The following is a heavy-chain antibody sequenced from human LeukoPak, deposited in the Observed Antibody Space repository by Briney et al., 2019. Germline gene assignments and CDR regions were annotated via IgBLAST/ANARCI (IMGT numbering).Heavy chain of an antibody. CDR1: GFTFDDYG. D-gene: IGHD3-10*01. CDR3: ARGFGELSPFYYMDV. Sequence: GGSLRLSCAASGFTFDDYGMSWVRQAPGKGLEWVSGINWNGGSTGYADSVKGRFTISRDNAKNSLYLQMNSLRAEDTAVYYCARGFGELSPFYYMDVWGKGTTVTISS. CDR2: INWNGGST. J-gene: IGHJ6*03. V-gene: IGHV3-20*04.